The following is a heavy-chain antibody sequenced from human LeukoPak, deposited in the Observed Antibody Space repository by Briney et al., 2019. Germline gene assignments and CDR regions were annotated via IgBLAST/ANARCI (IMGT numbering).Heavy chain of an antibody. V-gene: IGHV4-39*02. D-gene: IGHD3-22*01. J-gene: IGHJ4*02. CDR1: GVSISSSSYY. CDR3: AREYYYDSSGYRF. CDR2: IYYSGST. Sequence: SETLSLTCTVSGVSISSSSYYWGWIRQPPGKRLEWIGGIYYSGSTYYNPSLKSRGTISVDTSKNQFSMQMSAVTAADSAVYYCAREYYYDSSGYRFWGQGTLVTVSS.